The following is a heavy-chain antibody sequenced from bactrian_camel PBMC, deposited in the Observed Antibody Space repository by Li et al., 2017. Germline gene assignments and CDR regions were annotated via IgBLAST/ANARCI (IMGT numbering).Heavy chain of an antibody. Sequence: HVQLVESGGGSVRSGGSLTLSCAALGYPDYNYCMGWFRQAPGKEREEVASFASDGSAVYADSVKGRFTISQDNAKNTVYLHMDSLKPEDTAMYYCAADRTWGSMLRGTAKYWGQGTQVTVS. D-gene: IGHD3*01. CDR1: GYPDYNYC. CDR3: AADRTWGSMLRGTAKY. J-gene: IGHJ4*01. CDR2: FASDGSA. V-gene: IGHV3S60*01.